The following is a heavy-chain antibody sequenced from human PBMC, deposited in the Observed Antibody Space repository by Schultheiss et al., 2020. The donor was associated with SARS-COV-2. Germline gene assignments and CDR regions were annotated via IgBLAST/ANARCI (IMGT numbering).Heavy chain of an antibody. CDR2: IYYSGST. Sequence: SQTLSLTCTVSGGPISSYYWSWIRQPPGKGLEWIGYIYYSGSTNYNPSLKSRVTISVDTSKNQFSLKLSSVTAADTAVYYCARVSDGYTLESWGQGTLVTVSS. CDR1: GGPISSYY. CDR3: ARVSDGYTLES. V-gene: IGHV4-59*01. D-gene: IGHD5-24*01. J-gene: IGHJ5*02.